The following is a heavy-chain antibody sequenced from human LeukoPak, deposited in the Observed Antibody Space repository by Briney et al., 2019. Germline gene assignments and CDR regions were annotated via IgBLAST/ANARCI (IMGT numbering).Heavy chain of an antibody. Sequence: ASVTVSCKASGYTFNNFVISWVRQAPGQGLEWVGWISPHTYATRYAEKVQGRVSMTTDTSRTTVYMELRGLTSDDTAVYFCARGQSMYYWGQGTPVTVSS. D-gene: IGHD2-8*01. CDR1: GYTFNNFV. J-gene: IGHJ4*02. CDR3: ARGQSMYY. V-gene: IGHV1-18*01. CDR2: ISPHTYAT.